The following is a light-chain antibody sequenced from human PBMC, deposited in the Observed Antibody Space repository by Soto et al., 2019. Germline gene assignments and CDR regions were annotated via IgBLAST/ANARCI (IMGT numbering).Light chain of an antibody. CDR1: SSNIGAGYV. CDR2: GNS. J-gene: IGLJ2*01. Sequence: QSVLTQPPSVSGAPGQRVTISCTGSSSNIGAGYVVHWYQQLPGTAPKLLIYGNSNRPSGVPDQFSGSKSGTSASLAITGLQSEDEADYYCTAWDNSLNAVVFGGGTKLTVL. V-gene: IGLV1-40*01. CDR3: TAWDNSLNAVV.